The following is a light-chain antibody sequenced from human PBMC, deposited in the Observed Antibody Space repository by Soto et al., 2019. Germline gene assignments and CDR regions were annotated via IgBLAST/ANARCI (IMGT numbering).Light chain of an antibody. CDR2: SAS. J-gene: IGKJ1*01. Sequence: EILMTPSPSTMAVSPGESAPLSCRASQSVSTNLAWYQQKPGQAPRLIIYSASTRATGIPDRFSGSGSGTDFTLTISRLETEDFEVYYCQQYGSSPTFGQGTKVDI. CDR1: QSVSTN. CDR3: QQYGSSPT. V-gene: IGKV3-20*01.